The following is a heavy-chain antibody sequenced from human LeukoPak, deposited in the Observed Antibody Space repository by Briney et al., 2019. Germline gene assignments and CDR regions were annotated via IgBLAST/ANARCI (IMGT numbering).Heavy chain of an antibody. CDR3: ATDPQEIWLMRADY. CDR2: ISGSGGST. V-gene: IGHV3-23*01. J-gene: IGHJ4*02. Sequence: GGSLRLSCAASGFTFSSYGMSWVRQAPGKGLEWVSAISGSGGSTYYADSVKGRFTISRDNSKNTLYLQMNSLRAEDTAVYYCATDPQEIWLMRADYWGQGTLVTVSS. D-gene: IGHD6-19*01. CDR1: GFTFSSYG.